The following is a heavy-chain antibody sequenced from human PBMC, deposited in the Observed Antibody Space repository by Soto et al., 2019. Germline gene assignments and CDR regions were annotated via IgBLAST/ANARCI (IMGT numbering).Heavy chain of an antibody. Sequence: GGSLRLSCAASEFDFSNYAMAWVRQAPGKGLEWVSHITASGATTYYADSVKGRFTISRDNSKNTVYLHMSALRVEDTAIFFCAKDPPSGSGYCYDPWGQGPLVTVYS. D-gene: IGHD5-18*01. V-gene: IGHV3-23*01. CDR1: EFDFSNYA. J-gene: IGHJ5*02. CDR2: ITASGATT. CDR3: AKDPPSGSGYCYDP.